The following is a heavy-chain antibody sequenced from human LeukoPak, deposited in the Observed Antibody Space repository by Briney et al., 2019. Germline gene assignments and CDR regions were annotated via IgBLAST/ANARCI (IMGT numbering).Heavy chain of an antibody. CDR2: ISGDGGST. D-gene: IGHD6-19*01. CDR1: GFTFDDYA. J-gene: IGHJ3*02. Sequence: PGGSLRLSCAASGFTFDDYAMHWVRQAPGKGLEWVSLISGDGGSTYYADSVKGRFTISRANSKNSLYLQMNSLRTEDTALYYCAKDVAVAGTGAFDIWGQGTMVTVSS. CDR3: AKDVAVAGTGAFDI. V-gene: IGHV3-43*02.